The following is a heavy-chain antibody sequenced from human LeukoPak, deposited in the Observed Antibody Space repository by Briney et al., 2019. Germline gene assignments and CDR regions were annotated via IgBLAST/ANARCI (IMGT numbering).Heavy chain of an antibody. CDR1: GFTFSSYA. CDR2: VSGSGGST. Sequence: GGSLRLSCAASGFTFSSYAMSWVRQAPGKGLEWVSAVSGSGGSTYYADSVKGRFTISRDNSKNTLYLQMNSLRAEDTAVYYCARDRYYYDSSGYYRPVYHFDYWGQGTLVTVSS. D-gene: IGHD3-22*01. V-gene: IGHV3-23*01. J-gene: IGHJ4*02. CDR3: ARDRYYYDSSGYYRPVYHFDY.